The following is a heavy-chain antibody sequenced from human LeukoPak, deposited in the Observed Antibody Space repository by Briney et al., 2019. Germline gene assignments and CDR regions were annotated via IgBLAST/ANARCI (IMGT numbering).Heavy chain of an antibody. Sequence: SVKVSCKASGVTFGSYAISWVRQAPGQGLEWVGRIIPILGIVNYAQTFQGRLTITADKSTSTAYMELSSLRSEDTAVYYCARDGAEDGYQYYFDYWGQGTLVTVSS. V-gene: IGHV1-69*04. CDR3: ARDGAEDGYQYYFDY. J-gene: IGHJ4*02. CDR1: GVTFGSYA. CDR2: IIPILGIV. D-gene: IGHD5-24*01.